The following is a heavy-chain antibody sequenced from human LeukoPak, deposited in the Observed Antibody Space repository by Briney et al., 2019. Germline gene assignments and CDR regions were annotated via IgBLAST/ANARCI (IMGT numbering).Heavy chain of an antibody. Sequence: PSETLSLTCAVYGGSFSGYYWSWIRQPPGKGLEWIGEINHSGGTNYNPSLKSRVTISVDTSNNQFSLRLSSVTAADTALYYCARHMGGYYYGSRPFDYWGQGTLVTVSS. CDR1: GGSFSGYY. CDR3: ARHMGGYYYGSRPFDY. D-gene: IGHD3-10*01. V-gene: IGHV4-34*01. J-gene: IGHJ4*02. CDR2: INHSGGT.